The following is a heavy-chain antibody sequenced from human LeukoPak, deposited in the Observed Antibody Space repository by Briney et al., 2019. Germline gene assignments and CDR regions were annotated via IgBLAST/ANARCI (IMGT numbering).Heavy chain of an antibody. CDR1: GGSFGGYY. Sequence: SETLSLTCAVYGGSFGGYYWSWIRQPPGKGLEWIGEINHSGSTNYNPSLKSRVTISVDTSKNQFSLKLSSVTAADTAVYYCARGRIQLWLQSFDYWGQGTLVTVSS. D-gene: IGHD5-18*01. V-gene: IGHV4-34*01. J-gene: IGHJ4*02. CDR3: ARGRIQLWLQSFDY. CDR2: INHSGST.